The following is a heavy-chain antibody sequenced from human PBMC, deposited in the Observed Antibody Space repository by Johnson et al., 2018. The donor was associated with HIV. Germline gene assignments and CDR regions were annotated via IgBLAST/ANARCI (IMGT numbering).Heavy chain of an antibody. V-gene: IGHV3-30*02. CDR1: GFTFSNYG. D-gene: IGHD1-26*01. CDR2: IRFDGSNK. CDR3: AKERGTYYVVDSFDI. J-gene: IGHJ3*02. Sequence: QVHLVESGGGAVQPGKSLRLSCAASGFTFSNYGMHWVRQAPGKGLEWVAFIRFDGSNKYYADSVKGRFTISRDNSKNTLYLQMNSLRAEDTAVYYCAKERGTYYVVDSFDIWGQGTMVTVSS.